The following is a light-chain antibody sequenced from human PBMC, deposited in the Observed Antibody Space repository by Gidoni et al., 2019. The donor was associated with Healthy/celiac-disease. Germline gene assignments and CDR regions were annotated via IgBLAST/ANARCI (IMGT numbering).Light chain of an antibody. CDR2: AAS. CDR3: QQSYSTRPYT. CDR1: QSISSY. V-gene: IGKV1-39*01. Sequence: DIQITHSPSSLSASVGDRVTITCRASQSISSYLKWYQQKPEKAPKLLIYAASSLQSGVPSRFSGSGSGTDFNLTISSLQPEDFEIYYCQQSYSTRPYTFGQGTKLEIK. J-gene: IGKJ2*01.